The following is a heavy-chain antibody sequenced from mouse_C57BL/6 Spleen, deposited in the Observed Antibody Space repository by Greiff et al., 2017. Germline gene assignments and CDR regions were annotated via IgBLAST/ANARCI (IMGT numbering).Heavy chain of an antibody. V-gene: IGHV1-72*01. CDR3: ARSRAAQASAWFAY. CDR2: IDPNSGGT. D-gene: IGHD3-2*02. CDR1: GYTFTSYW. J-gene: IGHJ3*01. Sequence: VQLQQPGAELVKPGASVKLSCKASGYTFTSYWMHWVKQRPGRGLEWIGRIDPNSGGTKYNEKFKSKATLTVDKPSSTAYMPLSSLTSEDSAVYYCARSRAAQASAWFAYWGQGTLVTVSA.